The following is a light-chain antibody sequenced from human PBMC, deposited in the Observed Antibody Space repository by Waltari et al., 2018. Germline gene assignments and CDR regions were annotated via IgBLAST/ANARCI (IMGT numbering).Light chain of an antibody. J-gene: IGKJ2*01. CDR1: QTVRGY. V-gene: IGKV3-11*01. CDR3: QHRSDWPLYT. CDR2: DAS. Sequence: EIVLTQSPATLSLSPGESSTLSCRASQTVRGYLAWYQHKLGQAPRLLMSDASKRATGIPARFSGSGSGTDFTLIITSLEPEDFAVYYCQHRSDWPLYTFGQGTKLELK.